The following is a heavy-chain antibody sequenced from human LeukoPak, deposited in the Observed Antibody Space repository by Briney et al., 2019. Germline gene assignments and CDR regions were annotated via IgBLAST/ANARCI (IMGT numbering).Heavy chain of an antibody. D-gene: IGHD5-18*01. Sequence: SETLSLTCAVYGGSFSGYYWSWIRQPPGKGLEWIGEINHSGSTNYNPSLKSRVTISVDTSKNQSSLKLSSVTAADTAVYYCARRGYSYGTFDYWGQGTLVTVSS. CDR3: ARRGYSYGTFDY. V-gene: IGHV4-34*01. CDR2: INHSGST. CDR1: GGSFSGYY. J-gene: IGHJ4*02.